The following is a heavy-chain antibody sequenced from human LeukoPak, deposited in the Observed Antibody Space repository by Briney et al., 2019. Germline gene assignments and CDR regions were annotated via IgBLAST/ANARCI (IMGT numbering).Heavy chain of an antibody. CDR1: GYTFTGYY. CDR3: ARGIYSGSSHFDY. D-gene: IGHD1-26*01. Sequence: ASVKVSCKASGYTFTGYYMHWVRQAPGQGLEWMGWINPNSGGINYAQKFQGRVTMTRDTSISTAYMELSRLRSDDTAVYYCARGIYSGSSHFDYWGQGTLVTVSS. J-gene: IGHJ4*02. CDR2: INPNSGGI. V-gene: IGHV1-2*02.